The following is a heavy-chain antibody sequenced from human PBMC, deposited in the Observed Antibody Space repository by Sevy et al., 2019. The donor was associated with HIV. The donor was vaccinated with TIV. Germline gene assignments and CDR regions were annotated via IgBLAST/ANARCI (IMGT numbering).Heavy chain of an antibody. D-gene: IGHD2-15*01. CDR3: VRDGWNY. CDR2: MTSSGSYI. CDR1: GFTFSTST. Sequence: GGSLRLSCAASGFTFSTSTMNWVRQAPGKGLEWVSLMTSSGSYILYADSVKGRFTIPRDNAKNSVFLQMNSLRVEDTAVYYCVRDGWNYWGQETLVTVSS. J-gene: IGHJ4*02. V-gene: IGHV3-21*01.